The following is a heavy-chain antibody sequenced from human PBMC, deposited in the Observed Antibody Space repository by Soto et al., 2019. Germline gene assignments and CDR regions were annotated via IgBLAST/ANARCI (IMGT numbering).Heavy chain of an antibody. J-gene: IGHJ4*02. CDR3: AKSGSVVAGATISW. CDR1: GFAFSIYA. D-gene: IGHD2-15*01. V-gene: IGHV3-23*01. CDR2: LSGDYSA. Sequence: HPGGSLRLSCAASGFAFSIYAMTWVRQAPGKGLEWVSTLSGDYSAYYADSVKGRFTISRDNSKNTVYLQMDSLGVDDTAIYYCAKSGSVVAGATISWWGPGTLVTVSS.